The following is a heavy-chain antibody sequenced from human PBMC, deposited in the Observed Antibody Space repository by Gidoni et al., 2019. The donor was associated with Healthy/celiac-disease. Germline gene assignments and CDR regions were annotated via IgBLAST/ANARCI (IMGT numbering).Heavy chain of an antibody. CDR3: ARGPKGDGGNSY. V-gene: IGHV4-34*01. CDR1: GVSFSGYY. D-gene: IGHD2-21*02. J-gene: IGHJ4*02. Sequence: QVQLQQWGAGLLKPSETLSLTCPVYGVSFSGYYWSWIRQPPGKGLEWIGEINHSGSTNYNPSLKSRVTISVDTSKNQFSLKLSSVTAADTAVYYCARGPKGDGGNSYWGQGTLVTVSS. CDR2: INHSGST.